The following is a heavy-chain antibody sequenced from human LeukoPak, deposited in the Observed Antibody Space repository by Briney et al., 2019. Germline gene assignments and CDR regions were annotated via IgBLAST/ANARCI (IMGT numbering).Heavy chain of an antibody. Sequence: GGSLRLSCAASGFTFSDYYMSWIRQAPGKGLEWVSYISSSGSTIYYADSVKGRFTISRDNAKNSLYLQMNSLRADDTAVYYCARNVDIVATMVDWFDPWGQGTLVTVSS. CDR1: GFTFSDYY. D-gene: IGHD5-12*01. V-gene: IGHV3-11*04. J-gene: IGHJ5*02. CDR3: ARNVDIVATMVDWFDP. CDR2: ISSSGSTI.